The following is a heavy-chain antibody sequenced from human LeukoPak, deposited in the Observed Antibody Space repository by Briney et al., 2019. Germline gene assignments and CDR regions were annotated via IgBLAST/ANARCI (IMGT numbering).Heavy chain of an antibody. V-gene: IGHV3-11*04. J-gene: IGHJ6*03. CDR2: ISSSGSTI. D-gene: IGHD3-10*01. CDR1: GFTFSDYY. Sequence: GGSLRLSCAASGFTFSDYYMSWIRRAPGKGLEWVSYISSSGSTIYYADSVKGRFTISRDNAKNSLYLQMNSLRAEDTAVYYCARVTPEGVTMVRGVIITFDYYYYMDVWGKGTTVTVSS. CDR3: ARVTPEGVTMVRGVIITFDYYYYMDV.